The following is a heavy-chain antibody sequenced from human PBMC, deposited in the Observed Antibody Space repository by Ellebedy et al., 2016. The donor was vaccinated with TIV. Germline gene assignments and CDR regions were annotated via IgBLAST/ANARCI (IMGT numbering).Heavy chain of an antibody. CDR3: AKGLVVAATDGMDV. D-gene: IGHD2-15*01. J-gene: IGHJ6*02. V-gene: IGHV3-23*01. Sequence: GGSLRLXXAASGFTFSSYAMSWVRQAPGKGLEWVSAISGSGGSTYYADSVKGRFTISRDNSKNTLYLQMNSLRAEDTAVYYCAKGLVVAATDGMDVWGQGTTVTVSS. CDR2: ISGSGGST. CDR1: GFTFSSYA.